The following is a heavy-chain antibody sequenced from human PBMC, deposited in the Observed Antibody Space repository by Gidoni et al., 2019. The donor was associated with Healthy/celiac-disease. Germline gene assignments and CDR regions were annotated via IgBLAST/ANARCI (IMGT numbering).Heavy chain of an antibody. J-gene: IGHJ4*02. CDR3: ARDQVSNYSDY. D-gene: IGHD6-6*01. CDR1: GGSFSGYY. CDR2: INHSGST. Sequence: QVPLQPWGAGLLKPSETLSLTCAVYGGSFSGYYWSWIRQPPGKGLEWIGEINHSGSTNYNPSLKSRVTISVDTSKNQFSLKLSSVTAADTAVYYCARDQVSNYSDYWGQGTLVTVSS. V-gene: IGHV4-34*01.